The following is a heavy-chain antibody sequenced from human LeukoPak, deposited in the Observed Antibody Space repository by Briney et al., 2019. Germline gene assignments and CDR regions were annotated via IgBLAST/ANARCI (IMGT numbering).Heavy chain of an antibody. CDR3: ARESGRGVLMVYDHNWFDP. V-gene: IGHV4-34*01. D-gene: IGHD2-8*01. J-gene: IGHJ5*02. Sequence: SETLSLTCAVYGGSFSGYYWSWIRQPPGKGLEWIGEINHSGSTNYNPSLKSRVTISVDTSKNQFSLKLSSVTAADTAVYYCARESGRGVLMVYDHNWFDPWGQGTLVTVSS. CDR2: INHSGST. CDR1: GGSFSGYY.